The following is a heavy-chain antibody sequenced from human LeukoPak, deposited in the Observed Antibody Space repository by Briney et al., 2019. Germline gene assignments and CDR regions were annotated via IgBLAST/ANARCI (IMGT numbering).Heavy chain of an antibody. D-gene: IGHD6-13*01. J-gene: IGHJ4*02. CDR1: GFTSSDYY. V-gene: IGHV3-11*01. CDR2: ISSSGSTI. CDR3: AGTIAAADLDY. Sequence: PGGSLRLSCAASGFTSSDYYMSWIRQAPGKGLEWVSYISSSGSTIYYADSVKGRFTISRDNAKNSLYLQMNSLRAEDTAVYYCAGTIAAADLDYWGQGTLVTVSS.